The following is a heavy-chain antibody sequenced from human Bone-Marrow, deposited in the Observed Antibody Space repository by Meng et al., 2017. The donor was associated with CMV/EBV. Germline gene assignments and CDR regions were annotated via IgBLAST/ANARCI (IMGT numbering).Heavy chain of an antibody. CDR3: ASGRGSGPDAVDI. V-gene: IGHV4-4*02. CDR1: GGSISSSNW. Sequence: SETLSLTCAVSGGSISSSNWWSWVRQPPGKGLEWIGEIYHSGSTNYNPSLKSRVTISVDKSKNQFSLKLSSVTAADTAVYYCASGRGSGPDAVDIWGQGTMVTVSS. D-gene: IGHD2-15*01. J-gene: IGHJ3*02. CDR2: IYHSGST.